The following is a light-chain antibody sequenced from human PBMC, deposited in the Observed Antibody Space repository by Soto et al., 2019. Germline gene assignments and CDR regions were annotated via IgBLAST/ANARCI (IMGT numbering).Light chain of an antibody. CDR3: QSYDSSLSGSRV. CDR2: NVN. Sequence: QSVLIQPPSVSGSPGQSVTISCTGTSSDVGSYDYVSWYQQHPGTVPKPMIYNVNTQPSGVPDRFSGSKSGTSASLAITGLQAEDEADYYCQSYDSSLSGSRVFGTGTKVTVL. CDR1: SSDVGSYDY. V-gene: IGLV2-11*01. J-gene: IGLJ1*01.